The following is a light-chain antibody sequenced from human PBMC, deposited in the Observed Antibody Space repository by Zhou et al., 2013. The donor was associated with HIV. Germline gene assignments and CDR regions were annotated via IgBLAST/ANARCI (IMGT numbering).Light chain of an antibody. CDR1: QDIKSS. J-gene: IGKJ2*01. CDR3: QQANRFPQT. Sequence: DIQMTQSPTSVSASVGDRVTITCRASQDIKSSLAWYQQKLGQAPQLLIYAADKLQSGVPSRFSGGGSGTDFTLTINRLHPEDFATYYCQQANRFPQTFGQGTKVEIK. V-gene: IGKV1-12*01. CDR2: AAD.